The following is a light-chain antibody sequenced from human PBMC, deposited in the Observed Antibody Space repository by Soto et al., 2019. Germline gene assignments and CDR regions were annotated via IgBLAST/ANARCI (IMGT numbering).Light chain of an antibody. CDR1: SSDVGGYNY. Sequence: QSALTQPASVSGSPGQSIAISCTGTSSDVGGYNYVSWYQQHPGKAPKLMIYDVSNRPSGVSNRFSGSKSGNTASLTISGLQAEDEADYYCSSYTTSTTWVVGGGTKRTGL. J-gene: IGLJ3*02. V-gene: IGLV2-14*03. CDR2: DVS. CDR3: SSYTTSTTWV.